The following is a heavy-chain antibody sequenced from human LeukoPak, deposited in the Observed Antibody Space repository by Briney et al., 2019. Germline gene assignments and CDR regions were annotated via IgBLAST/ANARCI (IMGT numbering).Heavy chain of an antibody. CDR2: IYYSGST. Sequence: SETLSLTCTVSSGSISSSSYYWGWIRQPPGKGLEWIGSIYYSGSTYYNPSLKSRVTISVDTSKNQFSLKLSSVTAADTAVYYCASVGYYYDSSGYAYFQHWGQGTLVTVSS. J-gene: IGHJ1*01. D-gene: IGHD3-22*01. CDR3: ASVGYYYDSSGYAYFQH. CDR1: SGSISSSSYY. V-gene: IGHV4-39*07.